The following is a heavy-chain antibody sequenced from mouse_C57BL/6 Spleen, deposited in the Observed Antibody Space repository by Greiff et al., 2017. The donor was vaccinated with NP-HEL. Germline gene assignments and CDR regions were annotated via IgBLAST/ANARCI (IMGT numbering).Heavy chain of an antibody. V-gene: IGHV5-17*01. CDR3: ARALITTVVAPFDY. D-gene: IGHD1-1*01. J-gene: IGHJ2*01. Sequence: EVQRVESGGGLVKPGGSLKLSCAASGFTFSDYGMHWVRQAPEKGLQWVAYISSGSSTIYYADTVKGRFTISRDNAKNTLFLQMTSLRSEDTDMYYCARALITTVVAPFDYWGQGTTLTVSS. CDR2: ISSGSSTI. CDR1: GFTFSDYG.